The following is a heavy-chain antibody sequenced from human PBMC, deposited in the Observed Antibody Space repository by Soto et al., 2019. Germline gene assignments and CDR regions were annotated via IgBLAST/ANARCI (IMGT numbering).Heavy chain of an antibody. CDR1: GSTFSSYG. CDR3: ARGWGNYYYAMDV. Sequence: ESGGGVVQPGRSLRLSCAASGSTFSSYGMHWVRQAPGKGLEWVAVIWYDGSNKYYADSVKGRFTISRDISKNTLYLQMNSLRAEDTAVYYCARGWGNYYYAMDVWGQGTTVTVSS. CDR2: IWYDGSNK. D-gene: IGHD3-16*01. V-gene: IGHV3-33*01. J-gene: IGHJ6*02.